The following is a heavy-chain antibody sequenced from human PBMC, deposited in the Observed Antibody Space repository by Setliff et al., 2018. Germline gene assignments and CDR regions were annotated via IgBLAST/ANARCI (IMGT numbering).Heavy chain of an antibody. Sequence: SETLSLTCAVSGYSISNGFYWGWIRQSPVKGLEWIGSLFGGGSAYYSPSLKSRASISLDASKNQFALKLTSATAADTAVYYCARDPHYDPTYSLPGHAFDFWGQGIMVTVSS. J-gene: IGHJ3*01. CDR1: GYSISNGFY. CDR2: LFGGGSA. CDR3: ARDPHYDPTYSLPGHAFDF. V-gene: IGHV4-38-2*02. D-gene: IGHD3-22*01.